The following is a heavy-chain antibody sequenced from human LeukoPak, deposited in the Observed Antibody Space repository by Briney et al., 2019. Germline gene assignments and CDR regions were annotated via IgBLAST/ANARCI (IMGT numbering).Heavy chain of an antibody. Sequence: PGGSLRLPCAASGFTFSSYGMHWVRQAPGKGLEWVAVIWYDGSNKYYADSVKGRFTISRDNSKNTLYLQMNSLRAEDTAVYYCAKDAGYSSGWSTIWGQGTLVTVSS. D-gene: IGHD6-19*01. V-gene: IGHV3-33*06. CDR1: GFTFSSYG. J-gene: IGHJ4*02. CDR2: IWYDGSNK. CDR3: AKDAGYSSGWSTI.